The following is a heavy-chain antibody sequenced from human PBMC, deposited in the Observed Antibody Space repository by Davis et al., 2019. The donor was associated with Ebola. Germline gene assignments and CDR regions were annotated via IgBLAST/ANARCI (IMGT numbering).Heavy chain of an antibody. D-gene: IGHD3-22*01. J-gene: IGHJ4*02. CDR2: FYPGDSDT. V-gene: IGHV5-51*01. CDR3: AGGGNYYDSSGYPFDY. Sequence: GESPNTSRKGSGYSLTCYWIAPLPLFPWKGLEWMGIFYPGDSDTRYSPSLQGQATISADKSISTAYLQWSSMKASDTAMYYCAGGGNYYDSSGYPFDYWGEGTLVTVSS. CDR1: GYSLTCYW.